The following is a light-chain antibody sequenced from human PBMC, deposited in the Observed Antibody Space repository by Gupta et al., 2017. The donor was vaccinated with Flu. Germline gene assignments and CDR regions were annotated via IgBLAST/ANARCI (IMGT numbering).Light chain of an antibody. V-gene: IGKV1-39*01. CDR3: QQSCSVLRT. Sequence: GDTVTITCPASRTNNTYLAWYQQRPGKAPKLLIYAASTLQSGVPSRFSGSGSGTDFTLTISNLQPEDFATYYCQQSCSVLRTFGQGTKVEIK. CDR1: RTNNTY. J-gene: IGKJ1*01. CDR2: AAS.